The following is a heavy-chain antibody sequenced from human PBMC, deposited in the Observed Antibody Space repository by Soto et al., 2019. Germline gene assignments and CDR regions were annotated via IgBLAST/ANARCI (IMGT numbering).Heavy chain of an antibody. D-gene: IGHD3-3*01. J-gene: IGHJ6*02. V-gene: IGHV1-46*01. CDR1: GYTFTSYY. CDR3: ARDRPVPYYDFWSGPSYYYYYGMDV. Sequence: ASVKVSCKASGYTFTSYYMHWVRQAPGQGFEWMGIINPSGGSTSYAQKFQGRVTMTRDTSTSTVYMELSSLRSEDTAVYYCARDRPVPYYDFWSGPSYYYYYGMDVWGQGTTVTVSS. CDR2: INPSGGST.